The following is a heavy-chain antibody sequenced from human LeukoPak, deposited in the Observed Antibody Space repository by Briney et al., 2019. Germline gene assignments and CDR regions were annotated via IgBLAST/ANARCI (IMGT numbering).Heavy chain of an antibody. D-gene: IGHD3-22*01. CDR3: ARHSYYYDSSGYHYYFDY. CDR1: GGSISSSSYY. CDR2: IYYSGTT. Sequence: KTSETLSLTCTVSGGSISSSSYYWGWIRQPPGKGLEWIGNIYYSGTTYYTPSLKSRVTISVDTSKNQFSLKLTSVTAADTAVYYCARHSYYYDSSGYHYYFDYWGQGTLVTVSS. J-gene: IGHJ4*02. V-gene: IGHV4-39*01.